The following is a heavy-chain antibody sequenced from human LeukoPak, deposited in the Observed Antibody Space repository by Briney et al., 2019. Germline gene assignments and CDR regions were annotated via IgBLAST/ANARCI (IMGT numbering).Heavy chain of an antibody. Sequence: GESLKISCQGSGSSFTNYWIGWVRQMPGKGLEWMGIIYPGDSDTRYSPSFQGQVTISADKSISTAYLQWSSLKASDTAMYYCARRVCSGGRCYSEDWFDPWGQGTLVTVSS. D-gene: IGHD2-15*01. J-gene: IGHJ5*02. CDR1: GSSFTNYW. CDR2: IYPGDSDT. V-gene: IGHV5-51*01. CDR3: ARRVCSGGRCYSEDWFDP.